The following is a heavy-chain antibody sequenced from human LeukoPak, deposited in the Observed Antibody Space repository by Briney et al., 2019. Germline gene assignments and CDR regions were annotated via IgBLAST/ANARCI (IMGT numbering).Heavy chain of an antibody. CDR2: ISYDGSNK. D-gene: IGHD3-22*01. Sequence: GGSLRLSCAASGFTFSSYSMNWVRQAPGKGLEWVAVISYDGSNKYYADSVKGRFTISRDNSKNTLYLQMNSLRAEDTAVYYCARDRHTYYYDSSGYWEYAFDIWGQGTMVTVSS. V-gene: IGHV3-30*03. CDR1: GFTFSSYS. CDR3: ARDRHTYYYDSSGYWEYAFDI. J-gene: IGHJ3*02.